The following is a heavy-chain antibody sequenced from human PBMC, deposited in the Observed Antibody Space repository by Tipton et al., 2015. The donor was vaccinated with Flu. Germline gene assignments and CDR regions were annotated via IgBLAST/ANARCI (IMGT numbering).Heavy chain of an antibody. CDR1: GGSISSGGAY. J-gene: IGHJ4*02. Sequence: TLSLTCTVSGGSISSGGAYWTWIRQVPGKGLEWIRGIYYSGSTYYNPSLESRVTISVDTSQNQFSLNLKSVTAADTAVYYCARDPSLGMPDYFDYWGQGTLVTASS. CDR2: IYYSGST. V-gene: IGHV4-31*03. CDR3: ARDPSLGMPDYFDY. D-gene: IGHD2-2*01.